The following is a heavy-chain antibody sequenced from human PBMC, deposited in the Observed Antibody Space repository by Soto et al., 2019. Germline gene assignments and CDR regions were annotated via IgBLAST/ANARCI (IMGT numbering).Heavy chain of an antibody. CDR1: GFTFSSYA. CDR3: SRGRWYLDY. V-gene: IGHV3-30-3*01. Sequence: QVQLVESGGGVVQPGRSLRLSCAASGFTFSSYAMHWVRQAPGKGLEWVAVISYDGSNKYYADSVKGRFTISRDNSKNTLYLQMNSLRAEETVVYYCSRGRWYLDYWGQRTLVTVSS. D-gene: IGHD2-15*01. CDR2: ISYDGSNK. J-gene: IGHJ4*02.